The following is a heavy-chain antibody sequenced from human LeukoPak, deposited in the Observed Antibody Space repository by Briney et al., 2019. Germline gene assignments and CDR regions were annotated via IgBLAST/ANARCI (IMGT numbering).Heavy chain of an antibody. CDR2: INHSGST. Sequence: SETLSLTCAVYGGSFSGYYWSWIRQPPGKWLEWIGEINHSGSTNYNPSLKSRVTISVDTSKNQFSLKLSSVTAADTAVYYCARGGITIFGVVIRRRSNWFDPWGQGTLVTVSS. J-gene: IGHJ5*02. CDR3: ARGGITIFGVVIRRRSNWFDP. CDR1: GGSFSGYY. D-gene: IGHD3-3*01. V-gene: IGHV4-34*01.